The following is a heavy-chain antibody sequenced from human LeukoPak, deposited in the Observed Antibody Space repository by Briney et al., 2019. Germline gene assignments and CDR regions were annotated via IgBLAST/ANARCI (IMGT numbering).Heavy chain of an antibody. CDR2: IKQDGSEK. Sequence: GGSLRLSCAASGFTFSDYYMSWIRQAPGKGLEWVANIKQDGSEKDYVDSVKGRFTISRDNAQNSLYLQMNSLRAEDTAVYYCARYCGGDCYGMDVWGQGTTVTVSS. CDR1: GFTFSDYY. V-gene: IGHV3-7*01. D-gene: IGHD2-21*01. J-gene: IGHJ6*02. CDR3: ARYCGGDCYGMDV.